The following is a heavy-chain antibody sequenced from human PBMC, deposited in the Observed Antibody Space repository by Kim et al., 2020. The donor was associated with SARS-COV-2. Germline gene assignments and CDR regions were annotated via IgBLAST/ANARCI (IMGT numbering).Heavy chain of an antibody. CDR3: ARRKPTSSAYWYFDL. CDR2: IYYSGST. V-gene: IGHV4-59*13. CDR1: GGSISSYY. Sequence: SETLSLTCTVSGGSISSYYWSWIRQPPGKGLEWIGYIYYSGSTNYNPSLKSRVTISVDTSKNQFSLKLSSVTAADTAVYYCARRKPTSSAYWYFDLWGRGTLVTVSS. D-gene: IGHD3-22*01. J-gene: IGHJ2*01.